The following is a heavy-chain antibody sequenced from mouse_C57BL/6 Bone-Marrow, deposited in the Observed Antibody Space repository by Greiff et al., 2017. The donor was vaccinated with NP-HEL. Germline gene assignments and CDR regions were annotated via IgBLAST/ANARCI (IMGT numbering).Heavy chain of an antibody. CDR3: ARGEDY. CDR2: IDPSDSYT. J-gene: IGHJ2*01. CDR1: GYTFTSYW. V-gene: IGHV1-59*01. Sequence: QVQLQQSGAELVRPGTSVKLSCKASGYTFTSYWMHWVKQRPGQGLEWIGVIDPSDSYTNYNQKFKGKATLTVDTSSITAYMQLSSLTSADSAVYYCARGEDYWGQGTTLTVSA.